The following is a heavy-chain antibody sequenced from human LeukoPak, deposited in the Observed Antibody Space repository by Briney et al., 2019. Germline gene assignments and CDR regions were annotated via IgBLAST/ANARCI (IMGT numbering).Heavy chain of an antibody. J-gene: IGHJ4*02. CDR2: IYSGGST. V-gene: IGHV3-53*05. D-gene: IGHD4-17*01. CDR1: GFTVSSNY. CDR3: ARTGLTYLTTVTTWFDY. Sequence: GGSLRLSCAASGFTVSSNYMSWVRQAPGKGLEWVSVIYSGGSTYYADSVKGRFTISRDNSKNTLYLQMNSLRAEDTAVYYCARTGLTYLTTVTTWFDYWGQGTLVTVSS.